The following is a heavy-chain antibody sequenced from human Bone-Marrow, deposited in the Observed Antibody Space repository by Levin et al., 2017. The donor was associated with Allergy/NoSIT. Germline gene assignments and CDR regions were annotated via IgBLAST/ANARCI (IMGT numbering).Heavy chain of an antibody. CDR1: GFTFSSYS. D-gene: IGHD2-15*01. Sequence: SCAASGFTFSSYSMNWVRQAPGKGLEWVSSISSSSSYIYYADSVKGRFTISRDNAKNSLYLQMNSLRAEDTAVYYCARDENIVVAELGYWGQGTLVTVSS. CDR3: ARDENIVVAELGY. CDR2: ISSSSSYI. J-gene: IGHJ4*02. V-gene: IGHV3-21*01.